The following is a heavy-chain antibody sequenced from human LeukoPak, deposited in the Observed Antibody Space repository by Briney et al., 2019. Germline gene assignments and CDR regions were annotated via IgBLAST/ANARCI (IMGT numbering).Heavy chain of an antibody. D-gene: IGHD6-13*01. CDR2: IYYSGST. CDR1: GGSLSSHY. J-gene: IGHJ2*01. Sequence: PSETLSLTCTVSGGSLSSHYWSWIRHPPGKGLEWIGYIYYSGSTNYNPSLKSRVTISVDTSKNQFSLKLSSVTAADTAVYYCARDRLSSSVGYFDLWGRGTLVTVSS. V-gene: IGHV4-59*11. CDR3: ARDRLSSSVGYFDL.